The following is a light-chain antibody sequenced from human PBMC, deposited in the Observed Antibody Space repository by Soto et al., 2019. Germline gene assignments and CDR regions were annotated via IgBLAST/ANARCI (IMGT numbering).Light chain of an antibody. Sequence: DIQMTQSPSSLSASVGDRVTITCRASQSISSYLNWYQQKPGKAPKLLIYAASSLQSGVPSRFSGSGSGTDFTLTISRLQPEDFATYYCQQSYSTPVTFGPGTTVDIK. V-gene: IGKV1-39*01. CDR1: QSISSY. CDR3: QQSYSTPVT. CDR2: AAS. J-gene: IGKJ3*01.